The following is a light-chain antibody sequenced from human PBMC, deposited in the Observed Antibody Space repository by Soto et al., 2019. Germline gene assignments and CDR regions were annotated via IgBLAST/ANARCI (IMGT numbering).Light chain of an antibody. Sequence: EIVLTQSPGTLSLSPGEGATLSCRASQSVSSSLLDWFQQKPGQAPRLLIHDVSSRATGIPDRFSGSGSGTDFTLSISRLEPEDFAVYYCHQYGSSPLTFGQGTKLEIK. CDR1: QSVSSSL. CDR3: HQYGSSPLT. V-gene: IGKV3-20*01. J-gene: IGKJ2*01. CDR2: DVS.